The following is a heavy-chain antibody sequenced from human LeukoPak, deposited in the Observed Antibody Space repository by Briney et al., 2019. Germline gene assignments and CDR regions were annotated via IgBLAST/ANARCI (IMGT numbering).Heavy chain of an antibody. CDR1: GFTVSSNY. V-gene: IGHV3-53*01. CDR2: IYSGGST. Sequence: GGSLRLSCAASGFTVSSNYMSWVRQAPGKGLEWVSVIYSGGSTYYADSVKGRYTISRDNSKNTLYLQMNSLRAEDTAVYYCARFYGDYAQAFDIWAKGQWSPSLQ. D-gene: IGHD4-17*01. J-gene: IGHJ3*02. CDR3: ARFYGDYAQAFDI.